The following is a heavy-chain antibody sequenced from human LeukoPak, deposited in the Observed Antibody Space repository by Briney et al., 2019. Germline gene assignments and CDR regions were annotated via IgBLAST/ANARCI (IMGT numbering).Heavy chain of an antibody. D-gene: IGHD3-22*01. J-gene: IGHJ4*02. V-gene: IGHV4-59*01. CDR3: ARQSISGSSLSYFDY. Sequence: SETLSHTCTVSGGSISSYYWSWIRQPPGKGLEWIGNIYDSGSTNYNPSLKSRVTISVDTSKNQCSLKLSSVTAADTAVYYCARQSISGSSLSYFDYWGQGTLVNVSS. CDR1: GGSISSYY. CDR2: IYDSGST.